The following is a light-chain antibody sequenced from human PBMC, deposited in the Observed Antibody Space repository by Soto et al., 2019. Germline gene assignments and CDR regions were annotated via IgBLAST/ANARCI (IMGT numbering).Light chain of an antibody. CDR1: SSDVGGYNL. V-gene: IGLV2-14*01. Sequence: QSALTQPASVSGSPGQSITISYTGTSSDVGGYNLVSWYQQHPGEAPKLMIYEVTHRPSGVSHRFSGSKSGNTASLTISDLQAEDEADYYCTSHTSTGTWVFGGGTKLTVL. CDR3: TSHTSTGTWV. J-gene: IGLJ3*02. CDR2: EVT.